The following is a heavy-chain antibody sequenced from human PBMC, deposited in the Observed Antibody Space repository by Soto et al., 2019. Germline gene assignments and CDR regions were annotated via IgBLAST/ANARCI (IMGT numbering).Heavy chain of an antibody. V-gene: IGHV1-3*01. D-gene: IGHD3-10*01. CDR2: INAGNGNT. J-gene: IGHJ4*02. CDR3: ARDLSIYGSGSYYSHLFDY. Sequence: ASVKVSCKASGYTFTSYAMHWVRQAPGQRLEWMGWINAGNGNTKYSQKFQGRVTITRDTSASTAYMELSSLRSEDTAVYYCARDLSIYGSGSYYSHLFDYWGQGTLVTVSS. CDR1: GYTFTSYA.